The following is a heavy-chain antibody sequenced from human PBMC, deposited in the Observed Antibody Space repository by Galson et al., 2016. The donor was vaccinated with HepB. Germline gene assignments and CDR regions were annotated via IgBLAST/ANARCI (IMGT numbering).Heavy chain of an antibody. CDR3: VRNSFLGGDYSVDY. J-gene: IGHJ4*02. CDR1: GFSFNIYR. Sequence: SLRLSCAASGFSFNIYRMNWVRQAPGKGLEWVANIKQDGSEKYYVDSVKGRFTISRDNAQNSLYLQMNSLRAEDTAVYYCVRNSFLGGDYSVDYWGQGILVTVSS. V-gene: IGHV3-7*01. CDR2: IKQDGSEK. D-gene: IGHD4-17*01.